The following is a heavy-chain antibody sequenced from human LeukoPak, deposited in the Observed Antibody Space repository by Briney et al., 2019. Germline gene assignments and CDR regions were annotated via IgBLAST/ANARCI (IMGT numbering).Heavy chain of an antibody. Sequence: PGGSLRLSCAASRFTFSNYAMGWVRQAPGKGLEYVSGISNKGGSTYYADSVKGRFTISRDNSKNTLHLQMSSLRADDTAVYYCVKSGTWADFDSWGQGTLVTVSS. J-gene: IGHJ4*02. V-gene: IGHV3-64D*09. CDR2: ISNKGGST. CDR3: VKSGTWADFDS. D-gene: IGHD1-26*01. CDR1: RFTFSNYA.